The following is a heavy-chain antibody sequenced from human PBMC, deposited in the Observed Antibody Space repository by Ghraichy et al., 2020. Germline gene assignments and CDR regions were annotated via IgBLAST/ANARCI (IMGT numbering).Heavy chain of an antibody. CDR3: ARDTQNSWLYYFDY. V-gene: IGHV3-33*01. CDR1: GFTFSSYG. D-gene: IGHD2-15*01. CDR2: IWYDGSNK. J-gene: IGHJ4*02. Sequence: GESLNISCAASGFTFSSYGMHWVRQAPGKGLEWVAVIWYDGSNKYYADSVKGRFTISRDNSKNTLYLQMNSLRAEDTAVYYCARDTQNSWLYYFDYWGQGTLVTVSS.